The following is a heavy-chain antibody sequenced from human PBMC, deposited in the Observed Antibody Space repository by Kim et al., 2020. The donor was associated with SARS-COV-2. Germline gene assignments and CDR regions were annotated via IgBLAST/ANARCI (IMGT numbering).Heavy chain of an antibody. V-gene: IGHV4-34*01. CDR2: INHSGST. CDR1: GGSFSGYY. CDR3: ARGRLSKVTQGFYYYYGMDV. D-gene: IGHD4-4*01. J-gene: IGHJ6*02. Sequence: SETLSLTCAVYGGSFSGYYWSWIRQPPGKGLEWIGEINHSGSTNYNPSLKSRVTISVDTSKNQFSLKLSSVTAADTAVYYCARGRLSKVTQGFYYYYGMDVWGQGTTVTVSS.